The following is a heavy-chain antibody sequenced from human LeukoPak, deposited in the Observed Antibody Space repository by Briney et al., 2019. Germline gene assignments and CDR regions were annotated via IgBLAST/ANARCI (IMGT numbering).Heavy chain of an antibody. J-gene: IGHJ6*02. CDR2: INPNSGGT. V-gene: IGHV1-2*02. CDR3: TRSTSVVVPAADHYYYGMDV. Sequence: ASVKVSCKASGSTFTGYYMHWVRQATGQAPEWMGWINPNSGGTDYAQKFQGRATMTRDTSLSTAYMELSRLRSDDTAVYYCTRSTSVVVPAADHYYYGMDVWGQGTTVTVSS. D-gene: IGHD2-2*01. CDR1: GSTFTGYY.